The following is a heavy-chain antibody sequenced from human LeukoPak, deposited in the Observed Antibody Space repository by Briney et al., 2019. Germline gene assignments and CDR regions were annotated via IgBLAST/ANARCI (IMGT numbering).Heavy chain of an antibody. Sequence: GASVKVSCKASGYTFTSYAITWVRQAPGQGLEWMGWISAYSGNTNYAQMLQGRVTMTTDTSTSTAYMELRSLRSDDTAVYYCARSTPTYYDSSGYSDYWGQGTLVTVSS. CDR3: ARSTPTYYDSSGYSDY. J-gene: IGHJ4*02. CDR1: GYTFTSYA. D-gene: IGHD3-22*01. CDR2: ISAYSGNT. V-gene: IGHV1-18*01.